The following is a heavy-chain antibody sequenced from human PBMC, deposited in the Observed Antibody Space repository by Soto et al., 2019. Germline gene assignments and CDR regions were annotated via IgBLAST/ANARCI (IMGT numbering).Heavy chain of an antibody. CDR1: GFTFTNYA. CDR3: TKRGTGATIKYFFDC. D-gene: IGHD1-1*01. Sequence: PGGSLRLSCAASGFTFTNYAMSWVRQAPGKGLEWVSTLGTSGNTYYADSVKGRFTISRDSSKNTLYLQMNSLRVEDTAVYYCTKRGTGATIKYFFDCWGHGTLVTVSS. J-gene: IGHJ4*01. V-gene: IGHV3-23*01. CDR2: LGTSGNT.